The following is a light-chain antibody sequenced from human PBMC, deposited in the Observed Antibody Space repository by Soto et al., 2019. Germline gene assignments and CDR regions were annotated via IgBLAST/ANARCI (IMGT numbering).Light chain of an antibody. V-gene: IGLV1-44*01. J-gene: IGLJ2*01. CDR3: AAWDDSLNGVV. CDR1: SSNIGSNT. Sequence: QSVLTQPPSASGTPGQRVTISCSGSSSNIGSNTVNWYQQLPGTAPKLLIYSNNQRPSGVPDRFSGSKSSTSASLAISGLQSEDEADYYCAAWDDSLNGVVFGGGTKLTVL. CDR2: SNN.